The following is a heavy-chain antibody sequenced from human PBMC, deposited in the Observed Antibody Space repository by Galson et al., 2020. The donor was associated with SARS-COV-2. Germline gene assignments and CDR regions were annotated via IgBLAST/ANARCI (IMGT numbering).Heavy chain of an antibody. Sequence: GGSLRLSCAASGFTLRSSAMHWVRQAPGKGLEWVAIILYDGTTKYNSDSVKGRFTISRDISKNTLFLQMNSLRPEDTAVYYCARETDDYTSSWYDYWGQGTLVTVSS. CDR3: ARETDDYTSSWYDY. J-gene: IGHJ4*02. V-gene: IGHV3-30*04. CDR2: ILYDGTTK. CDR1: GFTLRSSA. D-gene: IGHD6-13*01.